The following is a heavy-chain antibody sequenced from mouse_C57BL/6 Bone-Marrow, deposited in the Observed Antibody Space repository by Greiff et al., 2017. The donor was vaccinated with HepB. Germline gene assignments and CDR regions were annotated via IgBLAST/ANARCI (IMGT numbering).Heavy chain of an antibody. CDR2: IDPSDSYT. V-gene: IGHV1-50*01. D-gene: IGHD1-1*01. CDR3: ARGGYYGSFDY. Sequence: QVHVKQPGAELVKPGASVKLSCKASGYTFTSYWMQWVKQRPGQGLEWIGEIDPSDSYTNYNQKFKGKATLTVDTSSSTAYMQLSSLTSEDSAVYDCARGGYYGSFDYWGQGTTLTVSS. J-gene: IGHJ2*01. CDR1: GYTFTSYW.